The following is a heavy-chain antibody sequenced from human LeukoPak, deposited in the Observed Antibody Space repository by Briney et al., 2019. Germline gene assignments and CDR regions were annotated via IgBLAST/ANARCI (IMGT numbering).Heavy chain of an antibody. D-gene: IGHD1-26*01. CDR1: GFTFSSYW. J-gene: IGHJ4*02. CDR2: INSDGSST. Sequence: PGGSLRLSCAASGFTFSSYWMHWVRQAPGKGLVWVSRINSDGSSTTYADSVKGRFTISRDNAKNTVYLQMNSLRDEDTAVYYCAREKQLGGTPFDYWGQGSLVTVSS. V-gene: IGHV3-74*03. CDR3: AREKQLGGTPFDY.